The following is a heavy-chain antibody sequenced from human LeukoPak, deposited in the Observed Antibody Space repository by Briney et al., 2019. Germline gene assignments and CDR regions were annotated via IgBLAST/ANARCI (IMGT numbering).Heavy chain of an antibody. CDR1: GFTFSDYY. V-gene: IGHV3-11*04. Sequence: TGGSLRLFCAASGFTFSDYYMSWIRQAPGKGLEWVSYISSSGSTIYYADSVKGRFTISRDNAKNSLYLQMNSLRAEDTAVYYCARVNRITIFGVVHNWFDPWGQGTLVTVSS. CDR3: ARVNRITIFGVVHNWFDP. D-gene: IGHD3-3*01. CDR2: ISSSGSTI. J-gene: IGHJ5*02.